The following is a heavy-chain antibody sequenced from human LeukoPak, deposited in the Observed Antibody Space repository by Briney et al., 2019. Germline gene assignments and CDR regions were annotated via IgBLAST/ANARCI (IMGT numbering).Heavy chain of an antibody. D-gene: IGHD2-2*01. CDR1: GGSISSSSYY. CDR3: ARESIVVVPAAMDLGSFDY. Sequence: SETLSLTCTVSGGSISSSSYYWGWIRQPPGKGLEWIGSIYHSGSTYYNPSLKSRVTISVDTSKNQFSLKLSSVTAADTAVYYCARESIVVVPAAMDLGSFDYWGQGTLVTVSS. J-gene: IGHJ4*02. CDR2: IYHSGST. V-gene: IGHV4-39*07.